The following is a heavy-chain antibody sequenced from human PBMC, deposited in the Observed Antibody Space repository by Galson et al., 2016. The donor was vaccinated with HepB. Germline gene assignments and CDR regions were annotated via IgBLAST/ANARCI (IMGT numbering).Heavy chain of an antibody. CDR2: ISMSGNSR. CDR1: GFTFSRYG. D-gene: IGHD6-19*01. J-gene: IGHJ4*02. V-gene: IGHV3-23*01. Sequence: SLRLSCAGSGFTFSRYGMTWVRQAPGKGLEDVSSISMSGNSRDYAESVKGRFTISRDNSKNTVYLQMNSLRAEDTAVYYCAREWQWLDGIDYWGQGTLVTVAS. CDR3: AREWQWLDGIDY.